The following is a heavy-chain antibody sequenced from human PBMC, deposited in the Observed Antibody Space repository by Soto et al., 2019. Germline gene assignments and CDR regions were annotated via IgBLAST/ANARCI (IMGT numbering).Heavy chain of an antibody. CDR3: ERVGPWVPYYYDSSPYTFENWFDT. CDR2: IYHGGGT. D-gene: IGHD3-22*01. Sequence: ASENLSLTCAVSGYSISRGYYWCWLRAPPGEGVGWVGSIYHGGGTYYNPYLKSRVPLSIDMNNNHVSLILNSVTAADTAVYYCERVGPWVPYYYDSSPYTFENWFDTWGQGTLVTVSS. CDR1: GYSISRGYY. V-gene: IGHV4-38-2*01. J-gene: IGHJ5*02.